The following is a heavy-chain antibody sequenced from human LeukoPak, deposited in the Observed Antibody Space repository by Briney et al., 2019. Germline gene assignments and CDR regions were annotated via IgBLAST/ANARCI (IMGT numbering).Heavy chain of an antibody. CDR3: ARRIAVAGTIDY. J-gene: IGHJ4*02. V-gene: IGHV3-33*01. CDR2: IWYDGSNK. D-gene: IGHD6-19*01. CDR1: GFTFSSYG. Sequence: GGSLRLSCAASGFTFSSYGMHWVRQAPGKGLEWVAVIWYDGSNKYYADSVKGRFTISRDNSKNTLYLQMNSLRAGDTAVYYCARRIAVAGTIDYWGQGTLVTVSS.